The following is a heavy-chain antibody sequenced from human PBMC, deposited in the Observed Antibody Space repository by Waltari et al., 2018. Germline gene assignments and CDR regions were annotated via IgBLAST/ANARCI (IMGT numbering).Heavy chain of an antibody. J-gene: IGHJ6*03. CDR1: ISSYY. D-gene: IGHD3-10*01. CDR2: IYYSGST. Sequence: ISSYYWSWIRQPPGKGLEWIGYIYYSGSTNYNPSLKSRVTISVDTSKNQFSLKLSSVTAADTAVYYCARVTDAVRGLYYMDVWGKGTTVTVSS. CDR3: ARVTDAVRGLYYMDV. V-gene: IGHV4-59*01.